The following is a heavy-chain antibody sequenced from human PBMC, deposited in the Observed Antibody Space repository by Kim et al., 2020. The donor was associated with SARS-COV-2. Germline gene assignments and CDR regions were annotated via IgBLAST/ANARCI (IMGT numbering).Heavy chain of an antibody. V-gene: IGHV3-48*03. Sequence: KGRFTISRDNAKNSLYLQMNSLRAEDTAVYYCARDRFWTVTTDYYYGMDVWGQGTTVTVSS. D-gene: IGHD4-4*01. J-gene: IGHJ6*02. CDR3: ARDRFWTVTTDYYYGMDV.